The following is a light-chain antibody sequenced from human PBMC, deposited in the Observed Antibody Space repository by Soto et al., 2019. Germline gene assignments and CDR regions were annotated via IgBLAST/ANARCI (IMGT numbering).Light chain of an antibody. Sequence: VLTQSPVTLSLSPGDSATLSCRASQSVNTYLAWYQQKPGLPPRLLIFDASDRATGVPPRFSGSGSGTDFTLTISRLEPEDFAVYYCQQYGSSRTFGQGTKVDI. CDR1: QSVNTY. CDR2: DAS. J-gene: IGKJ1*01. CDR3: QQYGSSRT. V-gene: IGKV3-20*01.